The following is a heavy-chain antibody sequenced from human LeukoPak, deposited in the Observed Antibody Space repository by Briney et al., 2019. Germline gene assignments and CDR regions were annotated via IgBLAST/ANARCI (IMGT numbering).Heavy chain of an antibody. V-gene: IGHV3-20*04. Sequence: GGSLRLSCAASGFTFDDYGMSWVRQAPGKGLEWVSGINWNGGSTGYADSVKGRFTISRDNAKNSLYLQMNSLRAEDTALYYCARVGCGSTSCHYFDYWGQGTLVTVSS. CDR2: INWNGGST. CDR3: ARVGCGSTSCHYFDY. CDR1: GFTFDDYG. D-gene: IGHD2-2*01. J-gene: IGHJ4*02.